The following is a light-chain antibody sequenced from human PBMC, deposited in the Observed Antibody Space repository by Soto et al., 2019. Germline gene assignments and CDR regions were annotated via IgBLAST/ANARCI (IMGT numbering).Light chain of an antibody. Sequence: IVLTQSPGTLSSSPGERATLSCRASQSVSTSNLAWYQQKPGQAPRLLIYAASTRATGIPDRFSGSRSGTDFTLTISRLEPEDFAVYYCQQYGSSPKTFGQGTKVDIK. CDR1: QSVSTSN. J-gene: IGKJ1*01. CDR2: AAS. CDR3: QQYGSSPKT. V-gene: IGKV3-20*01.